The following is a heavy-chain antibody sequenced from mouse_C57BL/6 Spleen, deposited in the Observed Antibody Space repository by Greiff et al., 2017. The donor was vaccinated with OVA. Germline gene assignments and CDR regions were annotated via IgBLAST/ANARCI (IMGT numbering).Heavy chain of an antibody. Sequence: VQLQQPGAELVKPGASVKLSCKASGYTFTSYWLQWVKQRPGQGLEWIGEIDPSDSYTNYNQKFKGKATLTVDTSSSTAYLQLSSLTSEYSAVYYCAGFYYGSSSYFDDWGQGTTLTVSS. D-gene: IGHD1-1*01. CDR3: AGFYYGSSSYFDD. CDR2: IDPSDSYT. V-gene: IGHV1-50*01. J-gene: IGHJ2*01. CDR1: GYTFTSYW.